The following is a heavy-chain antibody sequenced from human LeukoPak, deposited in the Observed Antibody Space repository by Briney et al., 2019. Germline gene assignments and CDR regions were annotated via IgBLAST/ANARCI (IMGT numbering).Heavy chain of an antibody. D-gene: IGHD6-19*01. Sequence: PGDSLRLSCAASGFTFEDYGMTWVRLAPGKGLEWVSGINWNGGSTGYVDSVKGRFTISRDNARNSLYLQMNSLRAEDTALYYCARAAYSSGWEDAFDIWGQGTMVTVSS. J-gene: IGHJ3*02. CDR1: GFTFEDYG. CDR2: INWNGGST. CDR3: ARAAYSSGWEDAFDI. V-gene: IGHV3-20*04.